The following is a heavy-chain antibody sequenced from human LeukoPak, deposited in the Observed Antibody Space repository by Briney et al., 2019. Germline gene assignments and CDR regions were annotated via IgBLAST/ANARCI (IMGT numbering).Heavy chain of an antibody. V-gene: IGHV1-46*01. CDR1: GYTFTSYY. J-gene: IGHJ3*02. D-gene: IGHD6-25*01. Sequence: ASVKVSCKASGYTFTSYYLHWVRQAPGQGLEWMGIIHPTVGDTTYAQKFQGRVTMTRDMSTGTVYMDLSSLRSEDTAVYYCARYGFSSVWQGGWHAFDIWGQGTTVSVSS. CDR3: ARYGFSSVWQGGWHAFDI. CDR2: IHPTVGDT.